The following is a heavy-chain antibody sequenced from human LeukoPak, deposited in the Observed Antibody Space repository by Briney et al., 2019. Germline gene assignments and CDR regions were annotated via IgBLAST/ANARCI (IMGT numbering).Heavy chain of an antibody. CDR2: INHSGST. Sequence: SETLSLTCAVYGGSFSGYYRSWIRQPPGKGLEWIGEINHSGSTNYNPSLKSRVTISVDTSKNQFSLRLTSVTAADTAVYYCTRDSGTTGVVKFDPWGQGILVTVSS. V-gene: IGHV4-34*01. CDR1: GGSFSGYY. D-gene: IGHD4-23*01. CDR3: TRDSGTTGVVKFDP. J-gene: IGHJ5*02.